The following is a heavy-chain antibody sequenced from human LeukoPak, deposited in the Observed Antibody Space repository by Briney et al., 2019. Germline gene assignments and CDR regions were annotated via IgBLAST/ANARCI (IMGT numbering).Heavy chain of an antibody. CDR1: GGSISSGGYS. D-gene: IGHD3-10*01. CDR3: TRLRGVRGVGFYFDY. Sequence: SETLSLTCAVSGGSISSGGYSWSWIRQPPGKGLEWIGYIYHSGSTYYNPSLKSRVTISVDTSKNQFSLKLTSVTAADTAVYYCTRLRGVRGVGFYFDYWGQGALVTVSS. J-gene: IGHJ4*02. V-gene: IGHV4-30-2*02. CDR2: IYHSGST.